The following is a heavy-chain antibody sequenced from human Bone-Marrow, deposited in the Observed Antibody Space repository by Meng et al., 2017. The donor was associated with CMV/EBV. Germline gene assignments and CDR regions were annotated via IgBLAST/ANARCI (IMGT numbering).Heavy chain of an antibody. D-gene: IGHD2-2*02. J-gene: IGHJ6*02. Sequence: GESLKISCAASGFTFSDYYMSWIRQAPGKGLEWVSYISSSGSTIYYADSVKGRFTISRDNAKNSLYLQMNSLRAEDTAVYYCARTLCSSTSCYKYYYYGMDVWAQGTTVTVPS. CDR1: GFTFSDYY. CDR2: ISSSGSTI. CDR3: ARTLCSSTSCYKYYYYGMDV. V-gene: IGHV3-11*01.